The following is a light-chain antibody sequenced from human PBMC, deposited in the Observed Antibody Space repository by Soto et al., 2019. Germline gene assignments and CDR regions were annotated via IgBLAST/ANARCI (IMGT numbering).Light chain of an antibody. J-gene: IGKJ5*01. V-gene: IGKV1-5*03. CDR2: KAS. Sequence: DIQMTQSPSTLSASGGDRVTITCRASQSISTYLAWYQQKPGKAPKLLIYKASSLESGVPSRFSGSGSGTEFTLTISSLQPEDFATYYCQQLNSYSVTFGQGTRLEIK. CDR1: QSISTY. CDR3: QQLNSYSVT.